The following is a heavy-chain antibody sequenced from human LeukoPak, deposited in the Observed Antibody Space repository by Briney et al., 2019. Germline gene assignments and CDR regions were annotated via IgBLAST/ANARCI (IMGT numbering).Heavy chain of an antibody. J-gene: IGHJ4*02. Sequence: PGGSLRLSCAASGFTFSSYAMSWVRQAPGKGLEWVSAISGSGGSTYYADSVKGRFTISRDNSKNTLYLQMNSLRAEDTAVYYCAKSYGSGSYYPFDFDYWGQGTLVTVSS. CDR2: ISGSGGST. CDR1: GFTFSSYA. D-gene: IGHD3-10*01. V-gene: IGHV3-23*01. CDR3: AKSYGSGSYYPFDFDY.